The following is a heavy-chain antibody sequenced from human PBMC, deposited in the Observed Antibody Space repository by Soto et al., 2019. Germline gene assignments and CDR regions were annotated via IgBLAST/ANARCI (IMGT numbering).Heavy chain of an antibody. J-gene: IGHJ6*03. CDR3: ARDLGYCSGGSCYYYMDV. V-gene: IGHV1-3*01. CDR2: INAGNGNT. Sequence: PGASVKVSCKASGYTFTSYAMHWVRQAPGQRLEWMGWINAGNGNTKYSQKFQGRVTITRDTSASTAYMELSSLRSEDTAVYYCARDLGYCSGGSCYYYMDVWGKGTTVTVSS. D-gene: IGHD2-15*01. CDR1: GYTFTSYA.